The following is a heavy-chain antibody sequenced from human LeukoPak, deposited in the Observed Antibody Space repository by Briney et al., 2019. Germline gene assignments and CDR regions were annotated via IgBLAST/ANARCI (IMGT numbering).Heavy chain of an antibody. CDR3: ARDKLSYGSGWSKHYYYYMDV. Sequence: GGSLRLSCAASGFTFDDYGMSWIRQAPGKGLEWVSYISSSGSTIYYADSVKGRFTISRDNAKNSLYLQMNSLRAEDTAVYYCARDKLSYGSGWSKHYYYYMDVWGKGTTVTISS. D-gene: IGHD6-19*01. CDR1: GFTFDDYG. V-gene: IGHV3-11*01. J-gene: IGHJ6*03. CDR2: ISSSGSTI.